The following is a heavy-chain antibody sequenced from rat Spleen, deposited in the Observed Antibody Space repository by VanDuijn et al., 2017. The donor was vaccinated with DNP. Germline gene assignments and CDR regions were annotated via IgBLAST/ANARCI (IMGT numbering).Heavy chain of an antibody. Sequence: EVQLVESGGDLVQPGRSLKLSCVASGFTFSYYWMAWIRQVPGKGLEWIASITGGSGTTSYPDSVKGRFTISRDDAKNTLALQMSILRSEDTATCYCASVGDLHDGGDGDVLDAWGQGPSVTVSS. D-gene: IGHD1-12*02. CDR3: ASVGDLHDGGDGDVLDA. CDR2: ITGGSGTT. V-gene: IGHV5-31*01. J-gene: IGHJ4*01. CDR1: GFTFSYYW.